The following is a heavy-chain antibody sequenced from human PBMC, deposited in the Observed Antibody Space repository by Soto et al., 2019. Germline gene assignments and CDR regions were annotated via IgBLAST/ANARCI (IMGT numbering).Heavy chain of an antibody. CDR2: IYHSGST. CDR1: GGSISSSNW. V-gene: IGHV4-4*02. D-gene: IGHD6-25*01. CDR3: ARDRTGYSSGWAAGD. J-gene: IGHJ4*02. Sequence: QVQLQESGPGLVKPSGTLSLTCAVSGGSISSSNWWSWVRQPPGKGLEWIGEIYHSGSTNYNPSLKSRVPISVDKSKNQFSLKLSSVTAADTAVYYCARDRTGYSSGWAAGDWCQGTLVTVSS.